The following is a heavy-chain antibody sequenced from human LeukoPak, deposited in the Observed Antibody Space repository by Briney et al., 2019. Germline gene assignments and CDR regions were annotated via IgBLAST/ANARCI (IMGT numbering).Heavy chain of an antibody. CDR2: LNQDASAS. D-gene: IGHD1-7*01. J-gene: IGHJ1*01. V-gene: IGHV3-7*01. CDR3: ATSADSPGNS. CDR1: GFTFSNYA. Sequence: PGGSLRLSCAASGFTFSNYAMSWVRQAPGKGLEWLANLNQDASASYYVDSVKGRFTISRDNAENSLYLQTSNLRAEDTAVYYCATSADSPGNSWGQGTLITVSS.